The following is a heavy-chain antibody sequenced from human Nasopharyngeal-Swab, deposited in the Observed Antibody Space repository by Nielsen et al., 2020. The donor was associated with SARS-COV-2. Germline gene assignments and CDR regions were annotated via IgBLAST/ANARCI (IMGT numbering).Heavy chain of an antibody. D-gene: IGHD7-27*01. CDR2: IYTSGST. CDR3: ASLGRSYGMDV. CDR1: GGSISSYY. J-gene: IGHJ6*02. V-gene: IGHV4-4*07. Sequence: SETLSLTCTVSGGSISSYYWSWIRQPAGKGLEWIGRIYTSGSTNYNPSLKSRVTISVDTSKNQFSLKLSSVTAADTAVYYCASLGRSYGMDVWGQGTTVTVSS.